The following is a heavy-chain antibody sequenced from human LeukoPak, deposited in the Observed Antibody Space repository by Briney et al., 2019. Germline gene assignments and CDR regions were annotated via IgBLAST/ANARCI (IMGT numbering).Heavy chain of an antibody. V-gene: IGHV3-7*05. CDR2: IKQDGGEK. J-gene: IGHJ4*02. CDR1: GFTFSAYW. CDR3: ARDMHSSYEY. D-gene: IGHD2-2*01. Sequence: GGSLRLSCAASGFTFSAYWMSWLRQAPGRGLEWVASIKQDGGEKYYVDSVMGRFTISKDNAKNSLYLQMNGLRVEDTAVYYCARDMHSSYEYWGQGTLVSVSS.